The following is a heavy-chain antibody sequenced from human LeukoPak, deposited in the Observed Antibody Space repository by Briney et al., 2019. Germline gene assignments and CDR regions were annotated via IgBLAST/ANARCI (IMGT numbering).Heavy chain of an antibody. CDR1: GSSISSSSYY. CDR2: IYYSGST. Sequence: SETLSLTCTVSGSSISSSSYYWGWIRQPPGKGLEWIGSIYYSGSTYYNPSLKSRVTISVDTSKNQFSLKLSSVTAADTAVYYCASLNWNLKLHFRYWGQGTLVTVSS. CDR3: ASLNWNLKLHFRY. J-gene: IGHJ4*02. V-gene: IGHV4-39*01. D-gene: IGHD1-20*01.